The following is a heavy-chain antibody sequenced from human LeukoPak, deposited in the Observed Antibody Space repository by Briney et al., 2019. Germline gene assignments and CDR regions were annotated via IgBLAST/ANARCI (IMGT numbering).Heavy chain of an antibody. J-gene: IGHJ5*02. D-gene: IGHD2-2*02. CDR3: ARDRGYCSSINCYIGGRPANWFDP. V-gene: IGHV1-18*01. CDR1: GYTFTNYG. Sequence: ASVKVSCTASGYTFTNYGISWVRQAPGQGLEWMGWINTYNGDTFFGQKLQGRVTMTTDTSTSTAYLELRSLRSDDTAVYYCARDRGYCSSINCYIGGRPANWFDPWGQGTLVTVS. CDR2: INTYNGDT.